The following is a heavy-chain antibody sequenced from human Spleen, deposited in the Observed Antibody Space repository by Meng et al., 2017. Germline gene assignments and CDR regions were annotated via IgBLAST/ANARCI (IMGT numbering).Heavy chain of an antibody. CDR3: ARGPTTMAHDFDY. CDR1: VGSFSGYY. Sequence: PRSVRGPGLFNPAELVSLTCAVYVGSFSGYYWSWIRQPPGKGLEWIGEINHSGSTNYNPSLKSRVTISVDTSKNQFSLKLSSVTAADSAVYYCARGPTTMAHDFDYWGQGTLVTVSS. V-gene: IGHV4-34*01. J-gene: IGHJ4*02. D-gene: IGHD4-11*01. CDR2: INHSGST.